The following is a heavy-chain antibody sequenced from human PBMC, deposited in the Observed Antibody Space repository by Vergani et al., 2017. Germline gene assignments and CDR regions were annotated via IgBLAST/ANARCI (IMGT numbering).Heavy chain of an antibody. CDR2: ITYNGGRT. V-gene: IGHV3-23*01. CDR1: GFTFNIYA. J-gene: IGHJ3*02. D-gene: IGHD6-19*01. CDR3: AKVGRSEVAGTFGAFDI. Sequence: EVRLLESGGGLVQPGGSLRLSCAASGFTFNIYAMSWVRQAPGKGLEWVSTITYNGGRTYYADSVTGRFTISRDNSKNTLFLQLKTLRAEDTGVYYCAKVGRSEVAGTFGAFDIWGQGTMVTVSS.